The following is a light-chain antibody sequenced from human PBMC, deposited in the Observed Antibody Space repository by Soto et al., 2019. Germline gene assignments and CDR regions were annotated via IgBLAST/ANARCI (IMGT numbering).Light chain of an antibody. CDR2: RNY. Sequence: QLVLTQPPSVSGAPGQRVTISCTGSSSNIGAGYDVHWYQQLPGTAPKLLIYRNYQRPSGVPDRFSGSKSGTSASLAISGLRSEDEADYYCAAWDDSLSGFVFGTGTKLTVL. CDR3: AAWDDSLSGFV. V-gene: IGLV1-47*01. CDR1: SSNIGAGYD. J-gene: IGLJ1*01.